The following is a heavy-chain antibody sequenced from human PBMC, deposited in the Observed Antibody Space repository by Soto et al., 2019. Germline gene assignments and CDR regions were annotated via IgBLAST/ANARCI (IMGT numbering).Heavy chain of an antibody. Sequence: XGSLRLSCAAAGFTFSSYAMSWVRQAPGKGLEWVSAIIGSGGSTYYADSVKGRFTISRDNSKNTLYLQMNSLRAEDTAVYYCAKKQYYDFLTGPGGGGYWGQGTLVTVSS. D-gene: IGHD3-9*01. CDR1: GFTFSSYA. V-gene: IGHV3-23*01. CDR3: AKKQYYDFLTGPGGGGY. CDR2: IIGSGGST. J-gene: IGHJ4*02.